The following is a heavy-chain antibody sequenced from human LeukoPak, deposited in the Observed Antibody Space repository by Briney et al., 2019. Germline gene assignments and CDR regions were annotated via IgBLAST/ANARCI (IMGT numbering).Heavy chain of an antibody. V-gene: IGHV4-34*01. D-gene: IGHD3-22*01. CDR1: GGSFSGYY. J-gene: IGHJ6*02. Sequence: PSETLSLTCAVYGGSFSGYYWSWIRQPPGKGLEWIGEINHSGSTNYNPSLKSRVTISVDTSKNQFSLKLSSVTAADTAVYYCARDLNDSSGYYLRFNYGMDVWGQGTTVTVSS. CDR3: ARDLNDSSGYYLRFNYGMDV. CDR2: INHSGST.